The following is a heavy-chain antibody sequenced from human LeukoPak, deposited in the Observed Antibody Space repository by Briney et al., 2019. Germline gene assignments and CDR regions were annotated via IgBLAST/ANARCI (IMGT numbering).Heavy chain of an antibody. D-gene: IGHD4-11*01. Sequence: SETLSLTCTVSGGSISSSSYYWGWIRQPPGKGLEWIGSIYYSGSTYYNPSLKSRVTISVDTSKNQFSLKLSSVTAADTAVYYCARADYSLRYYYYYMDVWGKGTTVTVSS. CDR2: IYYSGST. CDR1: GGSISSSSYY. V-gene: IGHV4-39*07. J-gene: IGHJ6*03. CDR3: ARADYSLRYYYYYMDV.